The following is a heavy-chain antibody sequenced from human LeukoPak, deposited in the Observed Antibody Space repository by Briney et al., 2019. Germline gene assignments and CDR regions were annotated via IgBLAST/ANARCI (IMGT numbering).Heavy chain of an antibody. J-gene: IGHJ5*02. CDR1: GGSICSYY. Sequence: SETLSLTCTVSGGSICSYYWSWIRQPPGKGLEWIGYVCHDGGTSYNPSLKSRITVAIDTSRNQFSLKLNSVTAADTAVFYCAKEGRDSGGYNGWFEPWGQGTLVTVSS. V-gene: IGHV4-59*06. CDR2: VCHDGGT. D-gene: IGHD2-15*01. CDR3: AKEGRDSGGYNGWFEP.